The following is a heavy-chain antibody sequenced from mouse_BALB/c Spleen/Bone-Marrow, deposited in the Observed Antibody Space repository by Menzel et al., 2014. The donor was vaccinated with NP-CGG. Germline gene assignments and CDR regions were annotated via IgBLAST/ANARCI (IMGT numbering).Heavy chain of an antibody. V-gene: IGHV5-9-4*01. D-gene: IGHD1-2*01. CDR1: GFTSSSYA. CDR3: ARDHYGYYTMDY. J-gene: IGHJ4*01. Sequence: EVMLVESGGGLVKPGGSLKLSCAASGFTSSSYAMSWVRQSPEKRLEWVAEISSGGSYTYYPDTVTGRFTISRDNAKNTLYLEMSSLRSEDTAMYYCARDHYGYYTMDYWGQGTSVTVSS. CDR2: ISSGGSYT.